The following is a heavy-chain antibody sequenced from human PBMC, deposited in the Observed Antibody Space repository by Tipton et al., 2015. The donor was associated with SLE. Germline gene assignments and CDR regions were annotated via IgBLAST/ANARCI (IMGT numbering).Heavy chain of an antibody. V-gene: IGHV4-31*03. CDR1: GASISSGDYY. D-gene: IGHD3-3*01. J-gene: IGHJ4*02. CDR2: IYNSGSA. Sequence: TLSLTCTVSGASISSGDYYWSWIRQHPGEGLEWIGYIYNSGSAHYNTSLKSRLTISVDTSKNQFSLTLSSVTAADTAVYYCASLGDRGGVVTWGQGTLVTVSS. CDR3: ASLGDRGGVVT.